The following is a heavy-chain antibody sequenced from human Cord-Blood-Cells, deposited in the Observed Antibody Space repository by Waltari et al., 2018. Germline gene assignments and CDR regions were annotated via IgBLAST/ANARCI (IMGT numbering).Heavy chain of an antibody. Sequence: QVQLQQWGAGLLKPSETLSLTCAVYGGSFSGHYWSWIRQPPGKGLEWIGEINHSGSTNYNPSLKSRVTISVDTSKNQFSLKLSSVTAADTAVYYCARANWNYYFDYWGQGTLVTVSS. D-gene: IGHD1-1*01. CDR2: INHSGST. V-gene: IGHV4-34*01. J-gene: IGHJ4*02. CDR3: ARANWNYYFDY. CDR1: GGSFSGHY.